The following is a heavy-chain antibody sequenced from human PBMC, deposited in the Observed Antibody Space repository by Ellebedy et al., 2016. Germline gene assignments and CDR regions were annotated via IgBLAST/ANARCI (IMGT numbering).Heavy chain of an antibody. J-gene: IGHJ3*02. V-gene: IGHV3-30-3*01. CDR1: GFTFSSYA. CDR2: ISYDGSNK. D-gene: IGHD2-2*01. Sequence: GGSLRLSXAASGFTFSSYAMHWVRQAPGKGLEWVAVISYDGSNKYYADSVKGRFTISRDNSKNTLYLQMNSLRAEDTAVYYCARGLNEDIVVVPAGDAFDIWGQGTMVTVSS. CDR3: ARGLNEDIVVVPAGDAFDI.